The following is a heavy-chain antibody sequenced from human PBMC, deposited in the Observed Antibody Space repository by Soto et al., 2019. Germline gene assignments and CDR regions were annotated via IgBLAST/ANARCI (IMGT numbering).Heavy chain of an antibody. Sequence: QITLKESGPTLVKPTQTLTLTCTFSGFSLSTSGVGVGWIRQPPGKALEWLALIYWDDDKRYSPSLKSRLTLXKDTSKHQVVLTMTNMDPVDTATYYCAHSYSSGWYYGPFDYWGQGTLVTVSS. CDR2: IYWDDDK. CDR1: GFSLSTSGVG. D-gene: IGHD6-19*01. V-gene: IGHV2-5*02. CDR3: AHSYSSGWYYGPFDY. J-gene: IGHJ4*02.